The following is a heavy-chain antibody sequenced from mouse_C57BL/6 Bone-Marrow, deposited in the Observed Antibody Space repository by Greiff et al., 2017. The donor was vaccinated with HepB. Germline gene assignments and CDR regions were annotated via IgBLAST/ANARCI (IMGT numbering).Heavy chain of an antibody. J-gene: IGHJ2*01. CDR3: ARTVTFYYFDY. D-gene: IGHD2-1*01. Sequence: VKLQESGAELVKPGASVKMSCKASGYTFTSYWITWVKQRPGQGLEWIGDIYPGSGSTNYNEKFKSKATLTVDTSSSTAYMQLSSLTSEDSAVYYCARTVTFYYFDYWGQGTTLTVSS. V-gene: IGHV1-55*01. CDR2: IYPGSGST. CDR1: GYTFTSYW.